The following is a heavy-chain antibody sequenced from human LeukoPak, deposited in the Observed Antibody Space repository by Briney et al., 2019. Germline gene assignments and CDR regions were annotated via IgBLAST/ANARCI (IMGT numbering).Heavy chain of an antibody. CDR3: AKPPGLRRLDP. CDR1: GFTFSGYW. Sequence: GGSLRFSCAASGFTFSGYWMHWVRQAPGKGLVWVSRINSDGSSTTYADSVKGRFTISRDNAKNTLYLQVNSLRAEDTAVYYCAKPPGLRRLDPWGQGTLVTVSS. CDR2: INSDGSST. V-gene: IGHV3-74*01. D-gene: IGHD5-12*01. J-gene: IGHJ5*02.